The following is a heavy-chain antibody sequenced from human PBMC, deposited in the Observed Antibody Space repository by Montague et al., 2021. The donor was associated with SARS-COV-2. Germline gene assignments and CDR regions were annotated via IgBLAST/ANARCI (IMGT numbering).Heavy chain of an antibody. V-gene: IGHV4-34*01. CDR2: INHGGST. D-gene: IGHD2-2*03. Sequence: SETLSLTCAVYGGSFSDYHWSWIRQPPGGGLEWIGRINHGGSTKYNPSLKSRVTISIDTSKNQFSLKLSSVTAADTAVYYCARGTPGYWGQGTLATVSS. CDR1: GGSFSDYH. J-gene: IGHJ4*02. CDR3: ARGTPGY.